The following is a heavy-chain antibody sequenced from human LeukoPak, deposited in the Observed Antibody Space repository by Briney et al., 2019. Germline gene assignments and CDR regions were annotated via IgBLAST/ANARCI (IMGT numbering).Heavy chain of an antibody. CDR1: GFPLSSYA. V-gene: IGHV3-23*01. D-gene: IGHD2-2*01. J-gene: IGHJ4*02. CDR2: ISGSGGST. CDR3: AKDRVRYCSSTSCEYFDY. Sequence: GGSLRLSCAASGFPLSSYAMSWVRQAPGKGLEWVSGISGSGGSTYYADSVKGRFTISRDNSKNTLYLQMNSLRAEDTAVYYCAKDRVRYCSSTSCEYFDYWGQGTLVTVSS.